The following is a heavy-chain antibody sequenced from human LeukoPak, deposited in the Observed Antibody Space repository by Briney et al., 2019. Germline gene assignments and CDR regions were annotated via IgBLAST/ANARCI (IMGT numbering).Heavy chain of an antibody. CDR2: MNPNSGNT. D-gene: IGHD3-10*01. CDR3: ARAGSGSYYYYYMDV. CDR1: GYTVTSYD. J-gene: IGHJ6*03. V-gene: IGHV1-8*01. Sequence: ASVKVSCKASGYTVTSYDINWVRQATGQGLEWMGWMNPNSGNTGYAQKFQGRVTMTRNTSISTAYMELSSLRSEDTAVYYCARAGSGSYYYYYMDVWGKGTTVTVSS.